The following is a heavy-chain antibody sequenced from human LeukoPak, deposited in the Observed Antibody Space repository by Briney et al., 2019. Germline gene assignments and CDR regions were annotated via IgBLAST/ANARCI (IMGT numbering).Heavy chain of an antibody. V-gene: IGHV4-34*01. CDR2: INHSGST. J-gene: IGHJ4*02. CDR3: ARRRYFDY. CDR1: GGSINNYY. Sequence: SATLSLTCTVSGGSINNYYWSWIRQPPGKGLEWIGEINHSGSTNYNPSLKSRVTISVDTSKNQFSLKLSSVTAADTAVYYCARRRYFDYWGQGTLVTVSS.